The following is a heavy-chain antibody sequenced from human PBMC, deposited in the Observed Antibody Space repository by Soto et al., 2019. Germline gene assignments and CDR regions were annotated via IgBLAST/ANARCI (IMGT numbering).Heavy chain of an antibody. J-gene: IGHJ4*02. CDR3: AKDWDGSGSYSGPFDH. CDR1: GFTFSSYA. CDR2: ISGSGDNP. D-gene: IGHD3-10*01. V-gene: IGHV3-23*01. Sequence: GGSLRLSCVASGFTFSSYAMSWVRQAPGKGLEWVSAISGSGDNPYYADSVKGRFTISRDNYKNTLYLQMNSLRAEDTAVYYCAKDWDGSGSYSGPFDHWGQGTLVTVSS.